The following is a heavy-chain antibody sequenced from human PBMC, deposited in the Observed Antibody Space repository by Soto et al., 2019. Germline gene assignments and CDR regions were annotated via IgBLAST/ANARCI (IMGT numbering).Heavy chain of an antibody. CDR2: ISAYNGNT. J-gene: IGHJ4*02. D-gene: IGHD6-19*01. Sequence: GPSVKVSCKASGYTFTSYGISWVRQAPGQGLEWMGWISAYNGNTNYAQKLQGRVTMTTDTSTSTAYMELRSLRSDDTAVYYCAREVSVAGTFSADYWGQGTLVTVSS. CDR3: AREVSVAGTFSADY. V-gene: IGHV1-18*01. CDR1: GYTFTSYG.